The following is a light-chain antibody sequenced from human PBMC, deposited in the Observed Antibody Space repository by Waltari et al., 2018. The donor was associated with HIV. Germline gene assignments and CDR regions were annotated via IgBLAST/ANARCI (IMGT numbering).Light chain of an antibody. J-gene: IGKJ1*01. CDR2: WAS. V-gene: IGKV4-1*01. CDR1: QCVFHSSNNKNY. CDR3: QQYYNAPRT. Sequence: DIVLTQSPDSLAVSLGERASIKCKSSQCVFHSSNNKNYLTWYQQKPGQPPKLLLYWASTRESGVPDRFSGSGSGTDFTLTISSLQAEDVSVYYCQQYYNAPRTFGQGTKVEI.